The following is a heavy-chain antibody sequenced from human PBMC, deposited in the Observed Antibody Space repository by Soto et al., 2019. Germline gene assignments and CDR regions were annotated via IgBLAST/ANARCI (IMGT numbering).Heavy chain of an antibody. CDR3: ARDRLTASIAAAAYADWFDP. D-gene: IGHD6-13*01. Sequence: VGALRLSCAASGFTFSSYAMHWVRQAPGKGLEWVAVISYDGSNKYYADSVKGRFTISRDNSKNTLYLQMNSLRAEDTAVYYCARDRLTASIAAAAYADWFDPWGQGTMVTVSS. J-gene: IGHJ5*02. CDR2: ISYDGSNK. V-gene: IGHV3-30-3*01. CDR1: GFTFSSYA.